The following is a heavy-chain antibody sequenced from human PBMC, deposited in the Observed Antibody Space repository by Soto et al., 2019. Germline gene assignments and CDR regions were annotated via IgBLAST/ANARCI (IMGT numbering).Heavy chain of an antibody. J-gene: IGHJ6*02. CDR2: INPNSGST. V-gene: IGHV1-2*02. CDR3: ARNHEGCDSSSWYCYYYGMDV. CDR1: GYTFTGYY. D-gene: IGHD6-13*01. Sequence: ASVKVSCKASGYTFTGYYMHWVRQAPGQGLEWMGWINPNSGSTNYAQKFQGRVTMTRDTSISTAYMELSRLRSDDTAVYYCARNHEGCDSSSWYCYYYGMDVWGQGTTVTVSS.